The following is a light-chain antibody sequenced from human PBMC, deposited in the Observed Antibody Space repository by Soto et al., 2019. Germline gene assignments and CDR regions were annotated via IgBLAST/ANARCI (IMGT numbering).Light chain of an antibody. J-gene: IGKJ4*01. CDR2: HAS. CDR3: QQYGDSLLT. CDR1: QSISSSY. V-gene: IGKV3-20*01. Sequence: ENVLTQSPGTLSLSLGERATLSCRASQSISSSYLAWYQQKPGQTPRLLIYHASSRATGIPDRFSGSGSGTDFTLTISRLEPEDFAVYYCQQYGDSLLTFGGGTKVEIK.